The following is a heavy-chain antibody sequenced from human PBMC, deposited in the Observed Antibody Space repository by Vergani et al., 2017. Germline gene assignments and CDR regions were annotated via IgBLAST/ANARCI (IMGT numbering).Heavy chain of an antibody. CDR2: ISGSGGST. D-gene: IGHD3-22*01. V-gene: IGHV3-23*01. J-gene: IGHJ4*02. CDR3: AKGHPHYASSGILPYY. Sequence: EVQLLESGGGLVQPGGSLRLSCAASGFTFSSYAMSWVRQAPGKGLEWVSAISGSGGSTYYADSVKGRFTISRDNSKNTLYLEMNSLRAEDTAVYYFAKGHPHYASSGILPYYWGQGTLVTVSS. CDR1: GFTFSSYA.